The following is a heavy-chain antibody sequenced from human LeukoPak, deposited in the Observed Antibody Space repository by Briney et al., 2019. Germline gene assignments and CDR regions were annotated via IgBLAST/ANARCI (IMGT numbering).Heavy chain of an antibody. CDR1: EFSVGSNY. CDR2: IYSGGST. J-gene: IGHJ4*02. D-gene: IGHD3-3*01. V-gene: IGHV3-66*01. Sequence: GGSLRLSCAASEFSVGSNYMTWVRQAPGKGLEWVSLIYSGGSTYYADSVKGRFTISRDNSKNTLYLQMNSLRAEDTAVYYCAKEYRPTIFGVVITPVDYWGQGTLVTVSS. CDR3: AKEYRPTIFGVVITPVDY.